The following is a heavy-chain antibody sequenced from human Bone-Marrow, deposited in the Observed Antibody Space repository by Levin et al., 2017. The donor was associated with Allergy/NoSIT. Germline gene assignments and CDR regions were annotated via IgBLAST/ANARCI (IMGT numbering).Heavy chain of an antibody. J-gene: IGHJ5*02. CDR2: VSTAGRT. V-gene: IGHV4-59*01. CDR3: ARDFNSGDYVGWFDP. D-gene: IGHD4-17*01. CDR1: GDSINNSF. Sequence: SQTLSLTCTVSGDSINNSFWNWIRHSPGKGLEWIGYVSTAGRTYYSPSLSGRVTMSIDTSRNQLSLKLKSLTAADTAVYFCARDFNSGDYVGWFDPWGQGTLVTVSS.